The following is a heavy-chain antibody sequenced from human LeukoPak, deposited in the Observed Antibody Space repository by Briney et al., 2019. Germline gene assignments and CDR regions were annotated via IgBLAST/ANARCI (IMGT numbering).Heavy chain of an antibody. J-gene: IGHJ4*02. V-gene: IGHV1-69*06. CDR2: IIPIFGTA. CDR3: ARVNGYCSSISCFLDY. CDR1: GGTFSSHV. D-gene: IGHD2-2*01. Sequence: ASVKVSCKTSGGTFSSHVISWVRQAPGQGLEWMGGIIPIFGTANYAQKFQGRVTITADKFTNKVYMELSSLRSDDTAINFCARVNGYCSSISCFLDYWGQGTLVTVSS.